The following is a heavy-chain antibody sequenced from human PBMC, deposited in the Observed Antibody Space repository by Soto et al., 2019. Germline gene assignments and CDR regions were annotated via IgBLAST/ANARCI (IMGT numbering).Heavy chain of an antibody. CDR1: GFPCGSYD. Sequence: WGSLRLSCAASGFPCGSYDMTWVRQAPGKGLEWVSTILVDGRTFYVDSVKGRFTISRDNSRNTVYLQMNSLTAGDTALYYCAKATATGGGAFDFCGQGTMVT. CDR2: ILVDGRT. CDR3: AKATATGGGAFDF. J-gene: IGHJ3*01. V-gene: IGHV3-23*01. D-gene: IGHD2-8*02.